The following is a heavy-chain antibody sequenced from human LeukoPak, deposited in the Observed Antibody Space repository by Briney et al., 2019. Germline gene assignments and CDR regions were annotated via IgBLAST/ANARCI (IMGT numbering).Heavy chain of an antibody. CDR3: ARPNVGGSYPLAPVDY. CDR1: GFTFSSYA. V-gene: IGHV3-30*04. Sequence: PGGSLRLSCAASGFTFSSYAMHWVRQAPGKGLEWVAVISYDGSNKYYADSVKGRFTISRDNSKNTLYLQMNSLRAEDTAVYYCARPNVGGSYPLAPVDYWGQGTLVTVSS. J-gene: IGHJ4*02. D-gene: IGHD1-26*01. CDR2: ISYDGSNK.